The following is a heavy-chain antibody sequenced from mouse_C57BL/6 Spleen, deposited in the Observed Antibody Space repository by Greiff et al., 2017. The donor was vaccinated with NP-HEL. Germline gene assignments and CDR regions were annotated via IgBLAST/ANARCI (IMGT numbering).Heavy chain of an antibody. Sequence: LQQSGGGLVQPGGSLKLSCAASGFTFSDYYMYWVRQTPEKRLEWVAYISNGGGSTYYPDTVKGRFTISRDNAKNTLYLQMSRLKSEDTAMYYCARGDSNYVWYFDVWGTGTTVTVSS. CDR3: ARGDSNYVWYFDV. D-gene: IGHD2-5*01. CDR2: ISNGGGST. V-gene: IGHV5-12*01. J-gene: IGHJ1*03. CDR1: GFTFSDYY.